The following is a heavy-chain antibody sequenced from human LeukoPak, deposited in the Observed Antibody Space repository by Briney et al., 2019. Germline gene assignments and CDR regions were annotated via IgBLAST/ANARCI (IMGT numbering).Heavy chain of an antibody. D-gene: IGHD3-10*01. Sequence: GGSLRLSCAASGFTFSRYWMSWVRQARGKGREWVGDIKEDGSEKYYVDSVKGGFTISRDNAKNSLYLQMNSLRAEDTAVYYCAREDYGSGSDFYGMDVWGQGTTVTVSS. CDR1: GFTFSRYW. CDR2: IKEDGSEK. CDR3: AREDYGSGSDFYGMDV. J-gene: IGHJ6*02. V-gene: IGHV3-7*01.